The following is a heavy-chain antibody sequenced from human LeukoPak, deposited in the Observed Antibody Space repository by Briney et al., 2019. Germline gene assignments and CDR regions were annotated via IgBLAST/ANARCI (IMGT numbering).Heavy chain of an antibody. Sequence: GGSLRLSCAASGFTFSSYWMSWVRQAPGKGLEWVANIKQDGSEKYYVDSVKGRFTISRDNAKNSLYLQMNSLRAEDTAVYYCARESTFEDGDYYFDYWGQGTLVTVSS. D-gene: IGHD4-17*01. CDR1: GFTFSSYW. CDR2: IKQDGSEK. V-gene: IGHV3-7*01. J-gene: IGHJ4*02. CDR3: ARESTFEDGDYYFDY.